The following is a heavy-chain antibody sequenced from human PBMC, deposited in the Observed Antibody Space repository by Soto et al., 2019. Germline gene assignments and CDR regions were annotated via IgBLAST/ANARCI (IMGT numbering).Heavy chain of an antibody. Sequence: GGSLRLSCAASGFTFSSYGMHWVRQAPGKGLEWVAVISYDGSNKYYADSVKGRFTISRDNSKNTLYLQMSSLRAEDTAVYYCAKDMSVAGARDYYGMDVWG. D-gene: IGHD6-19*01. CDR2: ISYDGSNK. J-gene: IGHJ6*04. CDR1: GFTFSSYG. CDR3: AKDMSVAGARDYYGMDV. V-gene: IGHV3-30*18.